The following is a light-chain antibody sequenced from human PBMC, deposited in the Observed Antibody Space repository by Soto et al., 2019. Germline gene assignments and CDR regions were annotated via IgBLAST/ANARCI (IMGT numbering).Light chain of an antibody. CDR1: SSDVGGYNH. CDR3: NSDTSTNTRV. V-gene: IGLV2-14*03. Sequence: QSVLNQPASVSGSPGQSITISCTGTSSDVGGYNHVSWYQQHPGKAPKLMIYDVTDRPAGVSNRFSGSKSGNTASLAISGLQAEDAADYYCNSDTSTNTRVFGGGTKLTVL. CDR2: DVT. J-gene: IGLJ2*01.